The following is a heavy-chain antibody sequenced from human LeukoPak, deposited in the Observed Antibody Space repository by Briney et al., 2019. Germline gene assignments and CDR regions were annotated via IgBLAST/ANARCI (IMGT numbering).Heavy chain of an antibody. CDR2: ISSSGSTI. Sequence: QAGGSLRLSCAASGFTFSRCWMSWVRQAPGKGLEWVSYISSSGSTIYYADSVKGRFTISRDNAKNSLYLQMNSLRAEDTAVYYCAELGITMIGGVWGKGTTVTISS. CDR3: AELGITMIGGV. D-gene: IGHD3-10*02. J-gene: IGHJ6*04. V-gene: IGHV3-48*03. CDR1: GFTFSRCW.